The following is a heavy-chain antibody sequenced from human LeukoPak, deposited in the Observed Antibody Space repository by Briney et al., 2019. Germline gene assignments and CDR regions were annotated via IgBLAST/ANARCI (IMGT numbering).Heavy chain of an antibody. D-gene: IGHD6-13*01. CDR2: IYHSGST. Sequence: SETLSLTCAVSGGSISSSNWWSWVRRPPGKGLEWIGEIYHSGSTNYNPSLKSRVTISVDKSKNQFSLKLSSVTAADTAVYYCARIKQQLVRQPRRSSYYYYGMDVWGQGTTVTVSS. J-gene: IGHJ6*02. V-gene: IGHV4-4*02. CDR3: ARIKQQLVRQPRRSSYYYYGMDV. CDR1: GGSISSSNW.